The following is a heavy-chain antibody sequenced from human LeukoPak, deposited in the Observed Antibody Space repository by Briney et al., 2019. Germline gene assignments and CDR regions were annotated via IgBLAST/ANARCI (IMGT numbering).Heavy chain of an antibody. D-gene: IGHD4-17*01. J-gene: IGHJ6*03. CDR2: ISYSGHT. CDR3: ARTVATHYYYYYMDV. CDR1: VGSPTRGGYY. Sequence: TLCLSRTVSVGSPTRGGYYWGWTRHHPGRGLEWLGYISYSGHTYYNPSLKGRVTISVDTSKNQFSLKLISVTAADTAVDYRARTVATHYYYYYMDVWGKGTTVTVSS. V-gene: IGHV4-31*03.